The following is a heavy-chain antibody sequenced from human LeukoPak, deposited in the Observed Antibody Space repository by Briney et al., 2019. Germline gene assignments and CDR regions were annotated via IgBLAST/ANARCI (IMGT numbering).Heavy chain of an antibody. CDR3: VGFPVVVTEGDY. CDR2: INHSGST. J-gene: IGHJ4*02. Sequence: SETLSLTCAVYGGSLSGYYWSWIRQPPGKGLEWIGEINHSGSTNYNPSLKSRVTISVDTSKNQFPLKLSSVTAADTAVYYCVGFPVVVTEGDYWGQGTLVTVSS. CDR1: GGSLSGYY. V-gene: IGHV4-34*01. D-gene: IGHD3-22*01.